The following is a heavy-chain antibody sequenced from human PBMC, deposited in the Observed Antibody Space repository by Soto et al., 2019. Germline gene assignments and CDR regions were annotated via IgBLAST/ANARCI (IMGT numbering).Heavy chain of an antibody. CDR1: GYTFTSYG. J-gene: IGHJ6*03. V-gene: IGHV1-18*01. CDR2: ISAYNGNT. Sequence: ASVKVSCKASGYTFTSYGISWVRQAPGQGLEWMGWISAYNGNTNYAQKLQGRVTMTTDTSTSTAYMELRSLRSDDTAVYYCELRGYSGYDLGYYYMDVWGKGTTVTVSS. CDR3: ELRGYSGYDLGYYYMDV. D-gene: IGHD5-12*01.